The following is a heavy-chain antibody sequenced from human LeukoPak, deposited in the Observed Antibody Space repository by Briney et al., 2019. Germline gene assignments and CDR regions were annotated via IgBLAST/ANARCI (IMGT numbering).Heavy chain of an antibody. CDR1: GYTLTELS. CDR3: ATAHYVWGSYRYFDY. V-gene: IGHV1-24*01. D-gene: IGHD3-16*02. Sequence: ASVKVSCKVSGYTLTELSMHWVRQAPGKGLEWMGGFDPEDGETIYAQKFQGRVTMTEDTFTDTAYMELSSLRSEDTAVYYCATAHYVWGSYRYFDYWGQGTLVTVSS. CDR2: FDPEDGET. J-gene: IGHJ4*02.